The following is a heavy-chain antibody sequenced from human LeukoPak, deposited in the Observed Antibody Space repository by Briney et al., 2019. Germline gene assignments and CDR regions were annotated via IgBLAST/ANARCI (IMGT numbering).Heavy chain of an antibody. Sequence: GGSLRLSCEASGFTFSSYSMNWVRQAPGKGLVWVSRINSDGSTTNYADSVKGRFTISRDNAKTSLYLQMNSLRAEDTAVYYCARDLRHPVGGTSYWGQGTLVTVSS. CDR2: INSDGSTT. D-gene: IGHD4-23*01. J-gene: IGHJ4*02. V-gene: IGHV3-74*01. CDR1: GFTFSSYS. CDR3: ARDLRHPVGGTSY.